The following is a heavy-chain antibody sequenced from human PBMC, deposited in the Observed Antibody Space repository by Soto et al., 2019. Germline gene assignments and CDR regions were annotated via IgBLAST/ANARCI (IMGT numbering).Heavy chain of an antibody. CDR3: ASGKWSLDY. D-gene: IGHD2-8*01. V-gene: IGHV3-11*01. J-gene: IGHJ4*02. CDR2: ISNSDYTT. CDR1: GITLSDNY. Sequence: VGSLRLSCVASGITLSDNYMTWIRQAPGKGLEWLSYISNSDYTTYYADSVKGRFTISRDNAKNSLYLQLNGLRVEDTAVYYCASGKWSLDYWGQGILVTVSS.